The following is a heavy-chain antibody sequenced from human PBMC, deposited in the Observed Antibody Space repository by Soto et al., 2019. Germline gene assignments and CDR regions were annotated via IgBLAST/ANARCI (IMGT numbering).Heavy chain of an antibody. Sequence: QVQLVESGGGVVQPGRSLRLSCAASGFTFSSYAMHWVRQAPGKGLEWVAVISYDGSNKYYADSVKGRFTISRDNSKNTLYLQMNSLRAEDTAVYYGARDSSNCGGDCYDNAFDIWGQGTMVTVSS. CDR3: ARDSSNCGGDCYDNAFDI. CDR1: GFTFSSYA. V-gene: IGHV3-30-3*01. J-gene: IGHJ3*02. D-gene: IGHD2-21*02. CDR2: ISYDGSNK.